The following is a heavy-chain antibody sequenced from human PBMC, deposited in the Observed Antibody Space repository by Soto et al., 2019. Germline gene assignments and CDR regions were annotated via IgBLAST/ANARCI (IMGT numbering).Heavy chain of an antibody. Sequence: QITLKESGPTLVKPTQTLTLTCTFSGFSLSSTRMAVGWIRQPPGKALEWLALIYWDDDKRYSPFLKSRLTITKDTSKTQVGLTMSNMDPVDPARYYCAHIVVAGLGYYFDYWGQGTLVTVSS. CDR2: IYWDDDK. D-gene: IGHD6-19*01. CDR3: AHIVVAGLGYYFDY. J-gene: IGHJ4*02. V-gene: IGHV2-5*02. CDR1: GFSLSSTRMA.